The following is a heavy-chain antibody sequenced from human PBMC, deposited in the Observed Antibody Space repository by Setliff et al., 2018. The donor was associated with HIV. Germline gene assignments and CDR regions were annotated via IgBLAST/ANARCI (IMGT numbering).Heavy chain of an antibody. CDR1: GYSFPTYW. CDR2: IYPDESDS. J-gene: IGHJ3*02. D-gene: IGHD3-22*01. CDR3: ARVDMGYYYDKEGPYDAFDI. Sequence: GESLKISCKGSGYSFPTYWIAWVRQMPGKGLEWMGVIYPDESDSRYSPSFRGQVTISADKSINTAYLQWSSLKASDTAMYYCARVDMGYYYDKEGPYDAFDIWGQGTMVTVSS. V-gene: IGHV5-51*01.